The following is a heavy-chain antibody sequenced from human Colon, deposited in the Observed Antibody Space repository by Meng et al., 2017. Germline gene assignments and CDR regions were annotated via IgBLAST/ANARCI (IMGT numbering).Heavy chain of an antibody. CDR3: SRVSNYGSGKPSDAVDV. CDR1: GFSFSPYW. V-gene: IGHV3-7*01. J-gene: IGHJ3*01. Sequence: GESLKISCAGSGFSFSPYWMSWVRQAPGKGLEWVANIKQDGSLKYYVDSVKGRFIISRDNADHLLFLQMNSLRAEDTAVYYCSRVSNYGSGKPSDAVDVWGQGTMVTVSS. D-gene: IGHD3-10*01. CDR2: IKQDGSLK.